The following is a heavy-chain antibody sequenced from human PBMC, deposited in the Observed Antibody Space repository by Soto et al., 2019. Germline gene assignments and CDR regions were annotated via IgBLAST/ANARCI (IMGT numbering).Heavy chain of an antibody. CDR2: IYYDGSNK. CDR3: ARDPPTYGDFLFDY. CDR1: GFTFSSYG. Sequence: QVQLVEYGGGVVQPGRSLRLSCAASGFTFSSYGMHWVRQAPGKGLEWVAMIYYDGSNKYYADSVKGRFTISRDNSKNTLFLQMDSLTAEDTAVYYCARDPPTYGDFLFDYWGQGTLVTVSS. V-gene: IGHV3-33*01. D-gene: IGHD4-17*01. J-gene: IGHJ4*02.